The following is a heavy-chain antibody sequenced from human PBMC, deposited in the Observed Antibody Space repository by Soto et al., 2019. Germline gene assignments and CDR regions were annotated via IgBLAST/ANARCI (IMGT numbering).Heavy chain of an antibody. CDR2: IYHSGST. Sequence: SETLSLTCAVSGGSISSGGYSWSWIRQPPGKGLEWIGYIYHSGSTYYNPSLKSRVTISVDRSKNQFSLKLSSVTAADTAVYYCARASQCTNGVCYSNYYYYYGVDVWGQGTTVTVSS. CDR1: GGSISSGGYS. J-gene: IGHJ6*02. V-gene: IGHV4-30-2*01. D-gene: IGHD2-8*01. CDR3: ARASQCTNGVCYSNYYYYYGVDV.